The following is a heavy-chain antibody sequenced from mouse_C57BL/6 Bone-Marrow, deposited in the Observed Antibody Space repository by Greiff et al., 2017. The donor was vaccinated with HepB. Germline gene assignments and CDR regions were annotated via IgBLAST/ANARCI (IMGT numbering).Heavy chain of an antibody. CDR2: INPNNGGT. J-gene: IGHJ2*01. Sequence: VHVKQSGPELVKPGASVKMSCKASGYTFTDYNMHWVKQSHGKSLEWIGYINPNNGGTSYNQKFKGKATLTVNKSSSTAYMELRSLTSEDSAVYYCARWGDYFDYWGQGTTLTVSS. CDR1: GYTFTDYN. CDR3: ARWGDYFDY. V-gene: IGHV1-22*01.